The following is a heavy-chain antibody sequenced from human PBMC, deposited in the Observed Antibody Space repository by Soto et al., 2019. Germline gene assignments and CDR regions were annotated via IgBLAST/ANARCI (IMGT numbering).Heavy chain of an antibody. CDR2: IIPIFGTA. Sequence: WASVKVSCKASGGTFSSYAISWVRQAPGQGLEWMGGIIPIFGTANYAQKFQGRVTITADESTSTAYMELSSLRSEDTAVYYCARDPLAVVPARGYYGMDVWGQGTTVTV. CDR3: ARDPLAVVPARGYYGMDV. D-gene: IGHD2-21*01. J-gene: IGHJ6*02. V-gene: IGHV1-69*13. CDR1: GGTFSSYA.